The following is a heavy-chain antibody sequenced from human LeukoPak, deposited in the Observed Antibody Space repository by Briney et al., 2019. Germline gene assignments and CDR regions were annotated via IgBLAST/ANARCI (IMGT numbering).Heavy chain of an antibody. CDR2: IYTSGST. D-gene: IGHD3-10*01. V-gene: IGHV4-4*07. CDR1: GGSISSYY. CDR3: ARRGYITMVRGEMGYYYYYMDV. Sequence: SETLSLTCTVSGGSISSYYWSWIRQPAGKGLEWIGRIYTSGSTNYNPSLKSRVTMSVDTSKNQFSLKLSSVTAADTAVYYCARRGYITMVRGEMGYYYYYMDVWGKGTSVTISS. J-gene: IGHJ6*03.